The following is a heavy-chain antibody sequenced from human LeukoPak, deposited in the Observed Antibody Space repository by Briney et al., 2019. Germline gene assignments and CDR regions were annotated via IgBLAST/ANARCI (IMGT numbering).Heavy chain of an antibody. CDR3: AKEWNSGWLDYMDV. CDR1: GFIFSSYA. J-gene: IGHJ6*03. Sequence: PGGSLRLSCAASGFIFSSYAMHWVRQAPGKGLEYVSSISSSGDNTYYANSVKGRFTISRDNAKNSLYLQMNSLRAEDTAVYYCAKEWNSGWLDYMDVWGKGTTVTVSS. V-gene: IGHV3-64*01. CDR2: ISSSGDNT. D-gene: IGHD6-19*01.